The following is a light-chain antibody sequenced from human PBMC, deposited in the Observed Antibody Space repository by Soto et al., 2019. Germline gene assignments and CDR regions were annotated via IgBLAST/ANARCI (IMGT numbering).Light chain of an antibody. V-gene: IGLV1-40*01. CDR3: QSYDSSLSAPYV. CDR2: GNN. CDR1: SSNIGEGYD. J-gene: IGLJ1*01. Sequence: QSVLTQPTSVSGAPGQRVTASCTGSSSNIGEGYDVHCYQQLPETAPKLLIYGNNNRPSGVPDRFSGSKSGTSASLAITGLQAEDESDYYCQSYDSSLSAPYVFGTGTKVTVL.